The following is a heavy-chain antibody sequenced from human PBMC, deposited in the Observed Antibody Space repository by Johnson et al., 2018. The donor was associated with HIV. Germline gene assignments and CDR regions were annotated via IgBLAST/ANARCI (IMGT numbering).Heavy chain of an antibody. CDR3: ARVTQQVVRVGSDAFDI. CDR2: ISYDGSNK. J-gene: IGHJ3*02. Sequence: QVQLVESGGRVVQPGRSLRLSCATSGFTFSSYGMHWVRQAPGKGLEWVAVISYDGSNKYYADSVKGRFTISRDNSKNTLYLQMNSLRAEDTAVYYCARVTQQVVRVGSDAFDIWGQGTMVTVSS. CDR1: GFTFSSYG. V-gene: IGHV3-30*03. D-gene: IGHD4-23*01.